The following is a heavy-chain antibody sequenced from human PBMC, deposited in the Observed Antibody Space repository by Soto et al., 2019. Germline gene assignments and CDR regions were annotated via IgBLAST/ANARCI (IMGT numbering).Heavy chain of an antibody. CDR2: IYSGGST. CDR3: ARYCSSTSCYVYTGPEDGKDAFDI. CDR1: GFTVSSNY. V-gene: IGHV3-66*01. D-gene: IGHD2-2*01. Sequence: GGSLRLSCAASGFTVSSNYMSWVRQAPGKGLEWVSVIYSGGSTYYADSVKGRFTISRDNSKNTLYLQMNSLRAEDTAVYYCARYCSSTSCYVYTGPEDGKDAFDIWGQGTMVTVSS. J-gene: IGHJ3*02.